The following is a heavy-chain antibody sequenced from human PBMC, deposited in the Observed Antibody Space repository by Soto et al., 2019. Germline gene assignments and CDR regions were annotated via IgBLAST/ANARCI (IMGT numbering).Heavy chain of an antibody. CDR2: ISYNGNT. D-gene: IGHD1-26*01. V-gene: IGHV4-59*08. CDR3: AKMERSKEGLSVYYFDD. CDR1: GVSISNYY. Sequence: SSETLSLTCTVSGVSISNYYCSWIRQSPEKGLEWIGYISYNGNTNYNPSLKSRITISGVTSKNQFSLKLAAVTAADTAVYYCAKMERSKEGLSVYYFDDWGQGTLVTVSS. J-gene: IGHJ4*02.